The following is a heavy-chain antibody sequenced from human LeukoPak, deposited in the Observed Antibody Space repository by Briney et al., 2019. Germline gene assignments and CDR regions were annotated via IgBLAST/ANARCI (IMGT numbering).Heavy chain of an antibody. V-gene: IGHV4-34*01. CDR2: INHSGST. CDR1: GGSFSGYY. Sequence: PSETLSLTCAVYGGSFSGYYWSWIRQPPGKGLEWIGEINHSGSTSYNRSLKSRVTISVDTSKNQFSLKLSSVTAADTAVYYCARGHVPRDWGQGNLVIVSS. CDR3: ARGHVPRD. D-gene: IGHD3-10*01. J-gene: IGHJ4*02.